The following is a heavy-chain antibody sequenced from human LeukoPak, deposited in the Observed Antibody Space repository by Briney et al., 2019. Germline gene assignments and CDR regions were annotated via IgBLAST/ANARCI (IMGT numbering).Heavy chain of an antibody. CDR2: INAGNGNT. Sequence: GASVKVSCKASGYTFTSYAMHWVRQAPGQRLEWMGWINAGNGNTKYSQKFQGRVTITRDTSASTAYMELSSLRSEDTAVYYCARDPRYDFWSEYYFDYWGQGTLVTVSS. D-gene: IGHD3-3*01. V-gene: IGHV1-3*01. CDR3: ARDPRYDFWSEYYFDY. J-gene: IGHJ4*02. CDR1: GYTFTSYA.